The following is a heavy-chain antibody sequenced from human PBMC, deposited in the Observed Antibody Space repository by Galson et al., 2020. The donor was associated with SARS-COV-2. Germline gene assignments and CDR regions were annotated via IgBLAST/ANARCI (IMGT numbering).Heavy chain of an antibody. CDR3: ARVIGSMAFGVVIIPGPFDI. CDR2: IYYSGST. Sequence: SEPLSLTCTVSGGSISSSSYYWGWIRQPPGKGLEWIGSIYYSGSTYYNPSLKSRVTISVDTSKNQFSLKLSSVTAADTAVYYCARVIGSMAFGVVIIPGPFDIWGQGTMVTFSS. CDR1: GGSISSSSYY. D-gene: IGHD3-3*01. V-gene: IGHV4-39*07. J-gene: IGHJ3*02.